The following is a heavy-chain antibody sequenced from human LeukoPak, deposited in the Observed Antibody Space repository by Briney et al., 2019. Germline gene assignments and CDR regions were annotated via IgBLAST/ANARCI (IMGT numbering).Heavy chain of an antibody. D-gene: IGHD5-12*01. V-gene: IGHV1-69*04. CDR1: GYTFTSYG. CDR3: ASDWGGYDREKYDY. CDR2: IIPILGIA. J-gene: IGHJ4*02. Sequence: GASVKVSCKASGYTFTSYGISWVRQAPGQGLEWMGRIIPILGIANYAQKFQGRVTITADKSTSTAYMELSSLRSEDTAVYYCASDWGGYDREKYDYWGQGTLVTVSS.